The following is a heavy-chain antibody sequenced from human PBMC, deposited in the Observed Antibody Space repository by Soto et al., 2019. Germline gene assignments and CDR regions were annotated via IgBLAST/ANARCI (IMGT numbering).Heavy chain of an antibody. Sequence: QITLKESGPTLVKPTQTLTLTCIFSGFSLSTYGVGVGWIRQPPVKAVEWLAIIYGDHYQYFCPSLQDRLTISNATSTIQVVLTMTSMEPVDTASYFCAHFVRTFDVWGHGTVVTVSS. CDR1: GFSLSTYGVG. D-gene: IGHD3-10*02. CDR2: IYGDHYQ. V-gene: IGHV2-5*02. CDR3: AHFVRTFDV. J-gene: IGHJ3*01.